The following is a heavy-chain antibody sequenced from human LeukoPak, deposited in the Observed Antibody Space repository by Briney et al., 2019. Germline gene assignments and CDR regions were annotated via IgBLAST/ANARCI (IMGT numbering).Heavy chain of an antibody. J-gene: IGHJ4*02. Sequence: GGSLRLSCAASGFTFSSNWMTWVRQAPGKGLEWVANIKQDGSEKYYVDSVKGRFTISRDNAKHSVYLQMNSLRVEDTAVYYCARLWQIDYWGQGTLVTVSS. V-gene: IGHV3-7*01. CDR1: GFTFSSNW. D-gene: IGHD2-21*01. CDR3: ARLWQIDY. CDR2: IKQDGSEK.